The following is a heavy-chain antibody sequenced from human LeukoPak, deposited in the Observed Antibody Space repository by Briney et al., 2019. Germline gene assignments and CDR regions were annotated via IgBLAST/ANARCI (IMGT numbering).Heavy chain of an antibody. CDR2: IIPIFGTA. J-gene: IGHJ1*01. CDR3: ARDAPRRGSWYFQH. V-gene: IGHV1-69*05. CDR1: GGTFSSYA. D-gene: IGHD6-13*01. Sequence: SVKVSCKASGGTFSSYAISWVRQAPGQGLEWMGGIIPIFGTANYAQKSQGRVTITMDESTSTAYMELSSLRSEDTAVYYCARDAPRRGSWYFQHWGQAPWSPSPQ.